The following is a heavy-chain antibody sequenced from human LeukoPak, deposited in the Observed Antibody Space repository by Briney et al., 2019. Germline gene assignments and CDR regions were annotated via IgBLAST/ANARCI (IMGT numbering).Heavy chain of an antibody. CDR2: ISYDGSNK. CDR3: ARDPYDFLVGNYFDY. Sequence: GGSLRLSCAASGFTFSSYAMHWVRQAPGKGLEWVAVISYDGSNKYYADSVKGRFTISRDNSKNTLYLQMNSLRAEDTAVYYCARDPYDFLVGNYFDYWGQGTLVTVSS. CDR1: GFTFSSYA. D-gene: IGHD3-3*01. V-gene: IGHV3-30-3*01. J-gene: IGHJ4*02.